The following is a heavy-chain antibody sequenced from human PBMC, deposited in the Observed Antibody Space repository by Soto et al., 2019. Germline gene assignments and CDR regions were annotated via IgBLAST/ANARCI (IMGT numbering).Heavy chain of an antibody. CDR1: GFTFSSYS. J-gene: IGHJ5*02. D-gene: IGHD2-2*02. CDR3: ARDGSKVVPAAIGSFDP. V-gene: IGHV3-48*04. CDR2: ISSSSSTI. Sequence: GGSLRLSCAASGFTFSSYSMNWVRQAPGKGLEWVSYISSSSSTIYYADSVKGRFTISRDNAKNSLYLQMNSLRAEDTAVYYCARDGSKVVPAAIGSFDPWGQGTLVTVSS.